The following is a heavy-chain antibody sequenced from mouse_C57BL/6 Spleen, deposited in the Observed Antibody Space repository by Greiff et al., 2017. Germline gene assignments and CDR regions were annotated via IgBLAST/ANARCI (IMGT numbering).Heavy chain of an antibody. V-gene: IGHV1-64*01. CDR1: GYTFTSYW. J-gene: IGHJ4*01. CDR2: IHPNSGST. CDR3: ARDSNYGSAMDY. D-gene: IGHD2-5*01. Sequence: VQLQQPGAELVKPGASVKLSCKASGYTFTSYWMHWVKQRPGQGLEWIGMIHPNSGSTNYNEKFKSKATLTVDKSSSTAYRQLSSLTSEDSAVYYCARDSNYGSAMDYWGQGTSVTVSS.